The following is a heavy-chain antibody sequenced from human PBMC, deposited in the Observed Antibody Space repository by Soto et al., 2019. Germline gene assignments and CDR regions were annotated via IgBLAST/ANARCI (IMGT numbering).Heavy chain of an antibody. Sequence: ASVKVSCKASGYTFTSYGISWVRQAHGQGLEWMGWISAYNGNTNYAQKLQGRVTMTTDTSTSTAYMELRSLRSDDTAVYYCARVYASIVSPYYFDDWGQGTRVTVSS. D-gene: IGHD2-15*01. V-gene: IGHV1-18*01. J-gene: IGHJ4*02. CDR3: ARVYASIVSPYYFDD. CDR2: ISAYNGNT. CDR1: GYTFTSYG.